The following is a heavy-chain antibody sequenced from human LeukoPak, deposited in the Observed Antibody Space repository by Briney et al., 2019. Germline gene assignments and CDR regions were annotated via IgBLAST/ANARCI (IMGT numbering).Heavy chain of an antibody. J-gene: IGHJ4*02. CDR2: INHSGST. V-gene: IGHV4-34*01. CDR3: ARGGYSHGSRTHFDY. CDR1: GGSFSGYY. D-gene: IGHD5-18*01. Sequence: SETLSLTCAVYGGSFSGYYWSWIRQPPGKGLEWIGEINHSGSTNYNPSLKSRVTISVDTSKNQFSLKLSSVTAADTAVYYCARGGYSHGSRTHFDYWGQGTLVTVSS.